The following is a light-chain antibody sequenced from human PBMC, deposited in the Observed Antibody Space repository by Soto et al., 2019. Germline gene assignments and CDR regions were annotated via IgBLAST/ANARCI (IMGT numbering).Light chain of an antibody. CDR1: QSVGGSH. Sequence: VVLTQSPGTLSLSPGERATLSCRASQSVGGSHLAWYQQKPGQAPRILIYTASHRAIGIPDRFSGSGSGTDFTLTISRLEPEDSAVYFCQQYGSSPPYTFGQGTKLEIK. CDR2: TAS. V-gene: IGKV3-20*01. J-gene: IGKJ2*01. CDR3: QQYGSSPPYT.